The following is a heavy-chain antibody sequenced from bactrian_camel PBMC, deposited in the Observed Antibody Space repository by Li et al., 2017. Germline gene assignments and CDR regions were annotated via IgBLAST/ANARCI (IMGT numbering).Heavy chain of an antibody. J-gene: IGHJ6*01. D-gene: IGHD1*01. Sequence: HVQLVESGGGSVQAGGSLRLSCVTSLYRDGIDCMGWFRQAPGKEREGVALFYTGNGLPVLADSVKGRFTISQDTDKNAVFLQMNNLKPDDTAMYYCAAGPAISCEMNVTLMSGGRGPRSPS. CDR2: FYTGNGLP. CDR1: LYRDGIDC. CDR3: AAGPAISCEMNVTLMS. V-gene: IGHV3S63*01.